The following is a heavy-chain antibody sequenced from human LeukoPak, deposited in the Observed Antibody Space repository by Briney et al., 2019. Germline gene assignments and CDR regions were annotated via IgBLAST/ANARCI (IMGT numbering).Heavy chain of an antibody. D-gene: IGHD3-22*01. CDR3: ARGKAYYYDSSGYEPPRY. J-gene: IGHJ4*02. V-gene: IGHV1-69*01. CDR1: GGTFSSYA. Sequence: SVKISCKASGGTFSSYAISWVRQAPGQGLEWMGGIIPIFGTANYAQKFQGRVTITADESTSTAYMELSSLRSEDTAVYYCARGKAYYYDSSGYEPPRYWGQGTLVTVSS. CDR2: IIPIFGTA.